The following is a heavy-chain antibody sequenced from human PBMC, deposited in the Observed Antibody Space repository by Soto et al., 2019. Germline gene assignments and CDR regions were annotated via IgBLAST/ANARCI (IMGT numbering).Heavy chain of an antibody. CDR3: AGGFYGSGPKAGPSYYYYYGMDV. CDR2: IIPIFGTA. V-gene: IGHV1-69*13. Sequence: SVKVSCKASGGTFSSYAISWVRQAPGQGLEWMGGIIPIFGTANYAQKFQGRVTITADESTSTAYMELSSLRSEDTAVYYCAGGFYGSGPKAGPSYYYYYGMDVWGQGTTVTVSS. D-gene: IGHD3-10*01. J-gene: IGHJ6*02. CDR1: GGTFSSYA.